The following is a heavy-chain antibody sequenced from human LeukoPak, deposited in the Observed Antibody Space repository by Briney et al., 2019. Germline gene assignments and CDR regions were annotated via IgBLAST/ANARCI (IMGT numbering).Heavy chain of an antibody. CDR3: ARHGYDIVGATGFDY. CDR2: IYAGDSET. D-gene: IGHD1-26*01. J-gene: IGHJ4*03. CDR1: GYSFTRYW. Sequence: GESLKISCKGSGYSFTRYWIGWVRQMPGKGLEWMGIIYAGDSETRYSPSFQGQVTISADKSISTAYLQWSSLKASDSAMYYCARHGYDIVGATGFDYWGQGTTVTVSS. V-gene: IGHV5-51*01.